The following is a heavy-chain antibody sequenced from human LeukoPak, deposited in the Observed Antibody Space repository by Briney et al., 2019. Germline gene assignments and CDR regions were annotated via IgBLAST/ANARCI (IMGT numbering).Heavy chain of an antibody. V-gene: IGHV3-48*04. Sequence: GGSLRLSCAASGFTFSSYSMNWVRQAPGKGLEWVSYISSSSSTVYYADSVKGRFTISRDNAKNSLYLQMNSLRAEDTAVYYCARARYDSPYAFDIWGQGTMVTVSS. CDR1: GFTFSSYS. CDR2: ISSSSSTV. CDR3: ARARYDSPYAFDI. J-gene: IGHJ3*02. D-gene: IGHD3-22*01.